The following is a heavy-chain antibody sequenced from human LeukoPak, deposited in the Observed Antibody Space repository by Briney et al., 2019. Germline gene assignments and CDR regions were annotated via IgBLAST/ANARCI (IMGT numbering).Heavy chain of an antibody. J-gene: IGHJ3*02. V-gene: IGHV4-34*01. Sequence: SGTLSLTCAVYGGSFSGYYWSWIRQPPGKGLEWIGEINHSGSTNYNPSLKIRVTISVDTSKNQFSLKLSSVTAADTAVYYCARAAPSFDAFDIWGQGTMVTVS. CDR3: ARAAPSFDAFDI. CDR1: GGSFSGYY. CDR2: INHSGST.